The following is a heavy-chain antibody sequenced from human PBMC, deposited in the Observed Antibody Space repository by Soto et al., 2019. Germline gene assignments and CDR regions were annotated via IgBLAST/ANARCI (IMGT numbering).Heavy chain of an antibody. CDR2: MNPSTGNT. D-gene: IGHD6-19*01. CDR3: ARGRIIVAGGFDP. CDR1: GYTFTSYD. J-gene: IGHJ5*02. V-gene: IGHV1-8*01. Sequence: QVKLVQSGAEVKKPGASVKVSCKASGYTFTSYDIIWVRQATGQGLEWMGWMNPSTGNTDSAEKFKGRLTMTRNTSISTVYMKLSSLSFEDTAVYYCARGRIIVAGGFDPWGQGTLVTVSS.